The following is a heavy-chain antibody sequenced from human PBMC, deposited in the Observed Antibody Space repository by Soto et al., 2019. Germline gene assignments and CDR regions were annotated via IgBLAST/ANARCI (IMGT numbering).Heavy chain of an antibody. V-gene: IGHV1-69*01. D-gene: IGHD6-19*01. J-gene: IGHJ4*02. CDR3: ARGVSSGWFDY. Sequence: QVQLVQSGAEVKKPGSSVKVSCRASGVTFSSYAIIWVRQAPAQGLEWMGGIISIFGTPYYAQQFQVRVTIREDESTSTAYMGLSSLRSQDTAVYFFARGVSSGWFDYWGQGPLVNVSS. CDR2: IISIFGTP. CDR1: GVTFSSYA.